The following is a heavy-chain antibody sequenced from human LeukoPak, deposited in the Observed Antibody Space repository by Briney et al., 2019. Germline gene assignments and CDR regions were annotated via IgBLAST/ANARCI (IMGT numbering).Heavy chain of an antibody. J-gene: IGHJ4*02. D-gene: IGHD3-22*01. CDR2: IYTSGST. V-gene: IGHV4-4*07. Sequence: SETLSLTCTVSGGSISSYYWSWIRQPAGKGLEWIGRIYTSGSTNYNPSLKSRVTMSVDTSKNQFSLKLSSVTAADTAVYYCARDRYYYDSSGYSSFDYWGQGTLVTVSS. CDR3: ARDRYYYDSSGYSSFDY. CDR1: GGSISSYY.